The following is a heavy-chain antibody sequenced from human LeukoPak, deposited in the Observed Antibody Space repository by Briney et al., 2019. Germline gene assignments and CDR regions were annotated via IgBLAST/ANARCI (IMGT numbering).Heavy chain of an antibody. CDR1: GYTFNGYY. CDR3: ARVIGGRKRGQGPIDGFDI. J-gene: IGHJ3*02. V-gene: IGHV1-2*02. CDR2: INPNNGGT. Sequence: ASVKVSCKASGYTFNGYYMHWVRQAPGQGLEWMGWINPNNGGTKYGHKFQGRVTMTRDRSISTAYMSRLRSDDTAMYYCARVIGGRKRGQGPIDGFDIWGQGTLVTASS.